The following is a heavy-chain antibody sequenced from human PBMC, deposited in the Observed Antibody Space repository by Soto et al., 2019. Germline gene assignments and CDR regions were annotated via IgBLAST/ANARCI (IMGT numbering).Heavy chain of an antibody. V-gene: IGHV1-69*13. CDR2: IIPIFGTA. CDR1: GGTFSSYT. J-gene: IGHJ4*02. Sequence: ASVKVSCKASGGTFSSYTISWVRQAPGQGLEWMGGIIPIFGTANYVQKFQGRVTITADESTSTAYMELSSLRSEDTAVYYCARSDSSGWYLSDYWGQGTLVTVSS. CDR3: ARSDSSGWYLSDY. D-gene: IGHD6-19*01.